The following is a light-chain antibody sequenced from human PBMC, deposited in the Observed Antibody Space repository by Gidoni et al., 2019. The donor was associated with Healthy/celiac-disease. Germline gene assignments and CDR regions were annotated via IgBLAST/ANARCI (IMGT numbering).Light chain of an antibody. Sequence: DIQITQSPSSLSASVGDRVTITRRASQSISSYLNWYQQKPGKAPKLLIYAASSMQSGVPSRFSGSGSGTDFTLTISSLQPEDFATYYCQQSYSTPWTFGQGTKVEIK. CDR1: QSISSY. CDR2: AAS. J-gene: IGKJ1*01. V-gene: IGKV1-39*01. CDR3: QQSYSTPWT.